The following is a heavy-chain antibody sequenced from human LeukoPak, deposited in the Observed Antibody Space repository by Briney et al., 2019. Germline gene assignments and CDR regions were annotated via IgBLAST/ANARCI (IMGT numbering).Heavy chain of an antibody. D-gene: IGHD2-15*01. CDR1: GFSFSSYW. CDR3: ARSCSGGSCYFYYFDY. Sequence: GGSLRLSCAASGFSFSSYWMHWVRQGPGKGLVWVSRISSDGSSTTYADSVKGRFTISRDNAKNTLYLQMNSLRAEDTAVYYCARSCSGGSCYFYYFDYWGQGTLVTVSS. J-gene: IGHJ4*02. CDR2: ISSDGSST. V-gene: IGHV3-74*01.